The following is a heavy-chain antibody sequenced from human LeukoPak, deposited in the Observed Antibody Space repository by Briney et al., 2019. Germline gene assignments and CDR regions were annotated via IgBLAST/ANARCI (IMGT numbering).Heavy chain of an antibody. J-gene: IGHJ3*02. CDR1: GASISSGNYY. CDR3: AGSEYSYGADAFDI. Sequence: SETLSLTCNVSGASISSGNYYWSWIRQPPGKGLEWIGYIYYSGSTNYSPSLKSRVTISVDTSKNQFSLKLSSVTAADTAVYYCAGSEYSYGADAFDIWGQGTMVTVSS. V-gene: IGHV4-61*01. D-gene: IGHD5-18*01. CDR2: IYYSGST.